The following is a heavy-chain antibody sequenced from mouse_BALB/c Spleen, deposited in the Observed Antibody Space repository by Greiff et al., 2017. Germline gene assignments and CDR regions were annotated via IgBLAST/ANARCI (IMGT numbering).Heavy chain of an antibody. V-gene: IGHV5-4*02. D-gene: IGHD2-4*01. CDR3: ARDDLDSGYFDY. CDR1: GFTFSDYY. J-gene: IGHJ2*01. Sequence: EVQLVESGGGLVKPGGSLKLSCAASGFTFSDYYMYWVRQTPEKRLEWVATISDGGSYTYYPDSVKGRFTISRDNAKNNLYLQMSSLKSEDTAMYYCARDDLDSGYFDYWGQGTTLTVSS. CDR2: ISDGGSYT.